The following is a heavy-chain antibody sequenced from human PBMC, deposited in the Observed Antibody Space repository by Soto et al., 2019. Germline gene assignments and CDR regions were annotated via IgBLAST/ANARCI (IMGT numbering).Heavy chain of an antibody. CDR1: AGSISSYY. CDR3: ARIIRTLAWDGVDV. D-gene: IGHD3-10*01. Sequence: QVQLQESGPGVVKASETLSLTCTVSAGSISSYYWGWIRQSPGKGLEWIGYIYNSGSTNYNPSLKSRLTMSVDTSKNQFSLKLSSVTAADTAVYYCARIIRTLAWDGVDVWGQGTRVTV. V-gene: IGHV4-59*01. J-gene: IGHJ6*02. CDR2: IYNSGST.